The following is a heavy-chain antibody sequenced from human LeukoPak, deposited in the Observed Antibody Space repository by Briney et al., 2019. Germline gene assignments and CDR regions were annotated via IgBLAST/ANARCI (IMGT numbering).Heavy chain of an antibody. CDR1: GFTFSSYS. D-gene: IGHD5-12*01. J-gene: IGHJ3*02. CDR3: AAHVDADAFDI. CDR2: ISSSSSYI. V-gene: IGHV3-21*01. Sequence: GGSLRLSCAASGFTFSSYSMNWVRQAPGKGLEWVSSISSSSSYIYYADSVKGRFTISRDNAKYSLYLQMNSLRAEDTAVYYCAAHVDADAFDIWGQGTMVTVSS.